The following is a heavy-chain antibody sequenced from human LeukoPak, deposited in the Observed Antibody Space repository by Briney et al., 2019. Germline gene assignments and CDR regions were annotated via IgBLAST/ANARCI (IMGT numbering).Heavy chain of an antibody. CDR2: IYSGGST. CDR1: GFTVSSNY. J-gene: IGHJ4*02. Sequence: GGSLRLSCAASGFTVSSNYMSWVRQAPGKGLEWVSVIYSGGSTYYADSVKGRFTISRDNSKNTLYLQMNSLRAGDTAVYYCAKENSGWTGDYFDYWGQGTLVTVSS. V-gene: IGHV3-66*02. CDR3: AKENSGWTGDYFDY. D-gene: IGHD6-19*01.